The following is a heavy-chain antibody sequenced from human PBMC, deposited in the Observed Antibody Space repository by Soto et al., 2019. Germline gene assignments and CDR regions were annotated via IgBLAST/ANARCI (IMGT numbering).Heavy chain of an antibody. CDR2: ISSSSSTI. Sequence: PGGSLRLSCAAFGLTLSTSSMNWVRQAPGKGLEWVSYISSSSSTIYYADSVKGRFTISRDNAKNSLYLQMNSLRAEDTAVYYCARDGSGSSSFLDYYYYYMDVWGKGTTVTVSS. CDR3: ARDGSGSSSFLDYYYYYMDV. J-gene: IGHJ6*03. D-gene: IGHD3-10*01. CDR1: GLTLSTSS. V-gene: IGHV3-48*01.